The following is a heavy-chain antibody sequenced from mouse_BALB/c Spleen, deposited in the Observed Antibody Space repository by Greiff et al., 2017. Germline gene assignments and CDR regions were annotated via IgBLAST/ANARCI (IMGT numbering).Heavy chain of an antibody. D-gene: IGHD2-2*01. Sequence: QVQLKQSGAELMKPGASVKISCKATGYTFSSYWIEWVKQRPGHGLEWIGEILPGSGSTNYNEKFKGKATFTAYTSSNTAYMQLSSLTSEDSAVYYCARLDYGSNPYFDYWGQGTTLTVSS. CDR2: ILPGSGST. V-gene: IGHV1-9*01. CDR1: GYTFSSYW. J-gene: IGHJ2*01. CDR3: ARLDYGSNPYFDY.